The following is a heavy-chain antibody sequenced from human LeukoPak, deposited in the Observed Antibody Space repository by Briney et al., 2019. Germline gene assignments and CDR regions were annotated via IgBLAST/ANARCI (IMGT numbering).Heavy chain of an antibody. CDR3: ARNHYGDYGGSDY. V-gene: IGHV4-59*08. J-gene: IGHJ4*02. Sequence: SETLSLTCSVSGGSISRYYWSWIRQPPAKGLAGVGYIYYSGSTNYNPSLKSRVTISVDTSKNQFSLKLSSVTAADTAVYYCARNHYGDYGGSDYWGQGTLVTVSS. D-gene: IGHD4-17*01. CDR2: IYYSGST. CDR1: GGSISRYY.